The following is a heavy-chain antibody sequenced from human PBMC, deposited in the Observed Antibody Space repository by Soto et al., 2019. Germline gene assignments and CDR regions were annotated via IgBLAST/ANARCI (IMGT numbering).Heavy chain of an antibody. D-gene: IGHD2-15*01. Sequence: SSETLSLTCTVSGGSISSSSYYWGWIRQPPGKGLEWIGSIYYSGSTYYNPSLKSRVTISVDTSKNQFSLKLSSVTAADTAVYYCANLKDLGYCSGGSCSPFDYWGQGTLVTVSS. V-gene: IGHV4-39*01. CDR3: ANLKDLGYCSGGSCSPFDY. CDR2: IYYSGST. J-gene: IGHJ4*02. CDR1: GGSISSSSYY.